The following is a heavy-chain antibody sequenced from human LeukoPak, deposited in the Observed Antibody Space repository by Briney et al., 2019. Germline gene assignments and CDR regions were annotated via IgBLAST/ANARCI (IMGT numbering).Heavy chain of an antibody. J-gene: IGHJ4*02. CDR2: FDAEDGET. CDR3: AKGDHSGKYFVY. V-gene: IGHV1-24*01. Sequence: ASVKVSCKVPGHTLTELSIHWVRQAPGKGLEWMGGFDAEDGETIYAQKFQGRVTMTEDTSTDTAYIELSSLRSEDTAVYYCAKGDHSGKYFVYWGQGTLVTVSS. D-gene: IGHD5-12*01. CDR1: GHTLTELS.